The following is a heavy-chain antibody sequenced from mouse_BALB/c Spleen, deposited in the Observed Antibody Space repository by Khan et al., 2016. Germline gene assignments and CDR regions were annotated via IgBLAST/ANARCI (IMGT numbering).Heavy chain of an antibody. CDR1: GYSFTSDYA. Sequence: EVQLQESGPGLVKPSHSLYLTCTVTGYSFTSDYAWNWIRQLPGNKLEWMGYITYSDSTNYNPYLKGRISFTRDTSKNQSFLQFNSVTAEDTATYYCARGMITSFDYWGQGTTLTVSS. CDR2: ITYSDST. J-gene: IGHJ2*01. D-gene: IGHD2-4*01. CDR3: ARGMITSFDY. V-gene: IGHV3-2*02.